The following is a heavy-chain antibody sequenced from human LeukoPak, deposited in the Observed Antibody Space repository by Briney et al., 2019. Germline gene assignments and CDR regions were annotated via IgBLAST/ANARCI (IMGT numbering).Heavy chain of an antibody. CDR2: IKEDGSEK. CDR3: VRGWFLSVWSYHWDV. CDR1: GFTFSNYW. J-gene: IGHJ6*02. V-gene: IGHV3-7*01. D-gene: IGHD3-10*01. Sequence: GGSLRLSCAASGFTFSNYWMHWVRQAPGKGLEWVANIKEDGSEKYYVDSVKGRFTISRDDAKNSLYLEINSLRVEDTAIYYCVRGWFLSVWSYHWDVWGQGTTVTVSS.